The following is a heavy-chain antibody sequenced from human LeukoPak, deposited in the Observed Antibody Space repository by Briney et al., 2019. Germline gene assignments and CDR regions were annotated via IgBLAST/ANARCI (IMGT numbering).Heavy chain of an antibody. CDR2: MNPDNGHT. CDR1: GYTFTSYG. V-gene: IGHV1-8*03. CDR3: ASRPGRGSSWSFDY. D-gene: IGHD1-26*01. J-gene: IGHJ4*02. Sequence: ASVKVSCKASGYTFTSYGISWVRQATGQGLEWMGWMNPDNGHTGYAQKFQGRVTITRNTSISTAYMELSSLRSEDTAVYYCASRPGRGSSWSFDYWGQGTLVTVSS.